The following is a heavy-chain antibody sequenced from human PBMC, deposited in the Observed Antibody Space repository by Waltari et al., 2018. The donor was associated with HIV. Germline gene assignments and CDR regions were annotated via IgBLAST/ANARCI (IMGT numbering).Heavy chain of an antibody. CDR2: IYPGDSDA. CDR1: GTNFAGYW. V-gene: IGHV5-51*01. CDR3: ARRKGDYRTAFDT. Sequence: EEKLVQSGAEVKEPGESLKISCKSLGTNFAGYWVGWVRQMPGKGLEWMVVIYPGDSDAVYSPSFQGRVIMSTDSSISTVYLQWSSLRASDTAMYYCARRKGDYRTAFDTWGQGTMVTASS. J-gene: IGHJ3*02. D-gene: IGHD4-17*01.